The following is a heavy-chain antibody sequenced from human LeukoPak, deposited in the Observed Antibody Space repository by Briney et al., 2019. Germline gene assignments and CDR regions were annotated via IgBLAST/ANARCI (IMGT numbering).Heavy chain of an antibody. Sequence: GGSLRLSCAASGFTFDDYAMHWVRQAPGKGLEWVSGISWNSGSIGYADSVKGRFTISRDNAKNSLYLQMNSLRAEDTALYYCAKDARRQLLGGYGMDVWGQGTTVTVSS. D-gene: IGHD2-2*01. CDR1: GFTFDDYA. CDR3: AKDARRQLLGGYGMDV. J-gene: IGHJ6*02. CDR2: ISWNSGSI. V-gene: IGHV3-9*01.